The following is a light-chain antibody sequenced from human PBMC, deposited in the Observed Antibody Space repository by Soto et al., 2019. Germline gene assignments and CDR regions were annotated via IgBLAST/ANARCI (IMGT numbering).Light chain of an antibody. V-gene: IGLV2-14*01. CDR1: SGDVGGYNY. J-gene: IGLJ3*02. CDR2: EVT. Sequence: QSALTQPASVSGSPGQSITISCTGSSGDVGGYNYVSWYQQHPGKAPKLMIYEVTNRPSGVSNRFSGSKSGNAASLTISGLQAEDEADYYCSSYTSSNIWVFGGGTKLTVL. CDR3: SSYTSSNIWV.